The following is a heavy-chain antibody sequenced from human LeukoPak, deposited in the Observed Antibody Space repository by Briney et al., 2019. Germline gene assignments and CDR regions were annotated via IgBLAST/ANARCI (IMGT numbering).Heavy chain of an antibody. D-gene: IGHD1-26*01. CDR2: MKDDGNEV. Sequence: GGSLRLSCTASGFTFENYRMTWVRQAPGKGLEWVASMKDDGNEVQYVDSVKGRFTISRDNAKNSLYLQMNNLRAEDTAVYYCARNRATNDYWGQGTLVTVSS. CDR3: ARNRATNDY. V-gene: IGHV3-7*01. CDR1: GFTFENYR. J-gene: IGHJ4*02.